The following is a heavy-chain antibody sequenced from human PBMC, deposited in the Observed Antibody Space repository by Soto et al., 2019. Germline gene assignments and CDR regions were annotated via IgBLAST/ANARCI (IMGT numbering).Heavy chain of an antibody. Sequence: EVQLVESGGGLVKPGGSLRLSCAASGFTFSNAWMNWVRQAPGKGLEWVGRIKSKTDGGTTDYAAPVKGRFTISRDDSKNTLYLQMNSLKNEDTVVYYCNTEDSVVVAATPGAFDIWGQGTMVTVSS. CDR3: NTEDSVVVAATPGAFDI. CDR2: IKSKTDGGTT. J-gene: IGHJ3*02. CDR1: GFTFSNAW. V-gene: IGHV3-15*07. D-gene: IGHD2-15*01.